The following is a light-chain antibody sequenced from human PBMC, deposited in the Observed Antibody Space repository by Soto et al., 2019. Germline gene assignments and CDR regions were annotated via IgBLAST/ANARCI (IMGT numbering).Light chain of an antibody. CDR2: DVS. CDR3: SSYTSSNTVA. CDR1: SSDVGGYNY. V-gene: IGLV2-14*01. Sequence: QSVLTQPASVSGSPGQSITISCTGTSSDVGGYNYVSWYQQHPGKAPKLIIYDVSNRPSGVSNRFSGSKSGNTASLTISGLQAEDEADYYCSSYTSSNTVAFGGGTKLTVL. J-gene: IGLJ2*01.